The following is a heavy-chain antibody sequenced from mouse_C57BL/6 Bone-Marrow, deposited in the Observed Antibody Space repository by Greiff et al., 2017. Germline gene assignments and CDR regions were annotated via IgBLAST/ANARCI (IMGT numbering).Heavy chain of an antibody. D-gene: IGHD1-1*01. J-gene: IGHJ4*01. CDR2: IDPSDSET. Sequence: VQLQQPGAELVRPGSSVKLSCKASGYTFTSYWMHWVKQRPIQGLEWIGNIDPSDSETHYNQKFKDKDTLTVDKSSSTAYMQLSSLTSEDSAVYYCARPHYYGSSPYAMDYWGQGTSVTVSS. CDR1: GYTFTSYW. V-gene: IGHV1-52*01. CDR3: ARPHYYGSSPYAMDY.